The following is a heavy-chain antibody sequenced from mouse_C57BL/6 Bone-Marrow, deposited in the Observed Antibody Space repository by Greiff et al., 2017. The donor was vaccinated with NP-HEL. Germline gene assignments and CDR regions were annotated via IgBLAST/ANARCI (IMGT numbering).Heavy chain of an antibody. CDR3: ARLKNYYGSSL. CDR2: LYPRSGNT. Sequence: QVQLQQSGAELARPGASVKLSCKASGYTFTSYGISWVKQRTGQGLEWIGELYPRSGNTYYNEKFKGKATLTAENSSRTAYMELRSLTSEDSAVYFCARLKNYYGSSLWGQGTTLTVSS. D-gene: IGHD1-1*01. V-gene: IGHV1-81*01. CDR1: GYTFTSYG. J-gene: IGHJ2*01.